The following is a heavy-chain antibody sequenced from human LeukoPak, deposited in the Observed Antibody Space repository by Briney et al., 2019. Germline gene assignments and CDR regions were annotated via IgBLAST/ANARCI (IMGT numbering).Heavy chain of an antibody. V-gene: IGHV3-9*01. CDR1: GFTFDDYA. Sequence: GRSLRLPCAASGFTFDDYAMHWVRQAPGKGLEWVSGISWNSGSIGYADSVKGRFTISRDNAKNSLYLQMNSLRAEDTALYYCAKDISYYGSGSYFDYWGQGTLVTVSS. CDR3: AKDISYYGSGSYFDY. D-gene: IGHD3-10*01. J-gene: IGHJ4*02. CDR2: ISWNSGSI.